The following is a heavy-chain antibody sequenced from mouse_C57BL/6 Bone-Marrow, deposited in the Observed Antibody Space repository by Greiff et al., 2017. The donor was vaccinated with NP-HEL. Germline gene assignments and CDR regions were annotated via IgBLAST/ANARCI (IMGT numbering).Heavy chain of an antibody. CDR1: GYAFSSYW. Sequence: QVQLQQSGAELVKPGASVKISCKASGYAFSSYWMNWVKRRPGKGLEWIGQIYPGAGDTNYNGKFKGKATLTADKSSSTAYMQLSSLTSEDSAVYFCARSRYCYGRSYYFADWGQGTLVTVSA. J-gene: IGHJ3*01. V-gene: IGHV1-80*01. CDR3: ARSRYCYGRSYYFAD. D-gene: IGHD1-1*01. CDR2: IYPGAGDT.